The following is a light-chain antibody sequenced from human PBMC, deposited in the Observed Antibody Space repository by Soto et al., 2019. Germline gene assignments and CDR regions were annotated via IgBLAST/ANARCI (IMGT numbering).Light chain of an antibody. J-gene: IGLJ3*02. V-gene: IGLV1-44*01. CDR1: SSDIGSNS. CDR3: ATWSDSLKGGV. Sequence: QSVLTQPPSASRTPGQRVTMPCSGSSSDIGSNSVNWYQQLPGAAPRLLIYGNDHRPSGVPDRFSASKSGTSASLAISGLRSEDEAFYYCATWSDSLKGGVFGGGTKLTV. CDR2: GND.